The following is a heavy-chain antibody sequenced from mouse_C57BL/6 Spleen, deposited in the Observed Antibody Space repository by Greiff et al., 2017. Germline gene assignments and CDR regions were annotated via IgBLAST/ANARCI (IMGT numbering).Heavy chain of an antibody. V-gene: IGHV1-52*01. CDR2: IDPSDSET. D-gene: IGHD2-3*01. J-gene: IGHJ3*01. CDR3: ARGAGYSYAY. Sequence: VQLQQSGAELVRPGSSVKLSCKASGYTFTSYWMHWVKQRPIQGLEWIGNIDPSDSETHYNQKFKDKATLTVDKSSSTAYMQLSSLTSEDSAVYYCARGAGYSYAYWGQGTLVTVAA. CDR1: GYTFTSYW.